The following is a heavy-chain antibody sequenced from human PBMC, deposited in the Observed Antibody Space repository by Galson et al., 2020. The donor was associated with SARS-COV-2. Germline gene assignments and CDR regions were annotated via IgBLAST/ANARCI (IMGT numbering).Heavy chain of an antibody. CDR1: GYTFTSYA. V-gene: IGHV7-4-1*02. Sequence: ASVKVSCKASGYTFTSYAMNWVRQAPGQGLEWMGWINTNTGNPTYAQGFTGRFVFSLDTSVSTAYLQISSLKAEDTAVYYCARDYDFWSGSVFYYYGMDVWGQGTTVTVSS. CDR2: INTNTGNP. CDR3: ARDYDFWSGSVFYYYGMDV. D-gene: IGHD3-3*01. J-gene: IGHJ6*02.